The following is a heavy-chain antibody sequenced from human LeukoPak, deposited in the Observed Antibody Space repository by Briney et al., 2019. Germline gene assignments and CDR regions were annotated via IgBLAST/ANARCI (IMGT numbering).Heavy chain of an antibody. D-gene: IGHD6-19*01. V-gene: IGHV3-21*01. CDR1: GFTFSSYS. Sequence: GGSLRLSCAASGFTFSSYSMNWVRQAPGKGLEWVSSISSSRSYIYYADSVKGRFTISRDNAKNSLYLQRNSLRAEDTAVYYCARDPVYSSGYPDYWGQGTLVTVSS. CDR3: ARDPVYSSGYPDY. J-gene: IGHJ4*02. CDR2: ISSSRSYI.